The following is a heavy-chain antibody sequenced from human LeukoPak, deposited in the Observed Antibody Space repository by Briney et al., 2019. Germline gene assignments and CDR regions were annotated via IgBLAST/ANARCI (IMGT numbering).Heavy chain of an antibody. CDR3: ARGATQGRSGYRNNWFDP. CDR1: GYTFTGYY. D-gene: IGHD3-3*01. CDR2: INPNSGGT. V-gene: IGHV1-2*02. Sequence: GASVKVSCKASGYTFTGYYMHWVRQAPGQGLEWMGWINPNSGGTNYAQKFQGRVTMTRDTSISTAYMELSRLRSDDTAVYYCARGATQGRSGYRNNWFDPWGQGTLVTVSS. J-gene: IGHJ5*02.